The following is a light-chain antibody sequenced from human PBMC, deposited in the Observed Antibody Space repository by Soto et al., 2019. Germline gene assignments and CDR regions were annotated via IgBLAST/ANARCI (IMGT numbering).Light chain of an antibody. CDR3: SLYTSSSTV. CDR2: DVS. V-gene: IGLV2-14*01. J-gene: IGLJ1*01. CDR1: SSDVGGYNY. Sequence: QSALTQPASVSGSPGQSIPISCTGTSSDVGGYNYVSWYQQHPGKAPKLMIYDVSNRPSGVSNRFSGSKSGNTASLTISGLQAEDEADYYCSLYTSSSTVFGTGTKLTVL.